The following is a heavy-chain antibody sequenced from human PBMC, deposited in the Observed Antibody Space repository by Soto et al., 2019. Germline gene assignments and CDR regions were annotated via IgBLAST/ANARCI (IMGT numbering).Heavy chain of an antibody. Sequence: QVQLVESGGGVVQPGRSLRLSCAASGFTFSSYGMHWVRQAPGKGLEWVAVIWYDGSNKYYADSVKGRFTISRDNSKNTLHLQMNRLRDEDTAVYYCARDRKTDYYGSGSYSTEYYFGYWGQGNLVTVSS. CDR1: GFTFSSYG. CDR3: ARDRKTDYYGSGSYSTEYYFGY. J-gene: IGHJ4*02. V-gene: IGHV3-33*01. CDR2: IWYDGSNK. D-gene: IGHD3-10*01.